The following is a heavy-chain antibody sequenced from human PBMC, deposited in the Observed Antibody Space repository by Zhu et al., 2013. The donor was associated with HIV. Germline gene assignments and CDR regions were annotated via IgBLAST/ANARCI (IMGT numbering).Heavy chain of an antibody. CDR1: GGPFSGYY. CDR2: INRSGST. Sequence: QVQLQQWGAGLLKPSETLSLTCAVSGGPFSGYYWSWIRQPPGKGLEWIGEINRSGSTNNNPSLKSRVTMSVDTSKNQFSLQLSSVTAADTAVYYCARGLDYGAPYYFDHWGQGTLVTVSS. D-gene: IGHD4-17*01. CDR3: ARGLDYGAPYYFDH. J-gene: IGHJ4*02. V-gene: IGHV4-34*01.